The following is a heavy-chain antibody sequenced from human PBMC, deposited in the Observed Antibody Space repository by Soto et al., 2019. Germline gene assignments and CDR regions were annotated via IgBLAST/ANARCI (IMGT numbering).Heavy chain of an antibody. CDR1: GGSFSGFY. V-gene: IGHV4-34*01. J-gene: IGHJ2*01. Sequence: PSETLSLTCAVHGGSFSGFYWTWIRQPPGKGLEWIGEINHSGSSNYNPPLKSRVTMSLDTSRNQFSQSLNSVTAADTAVYYCARMAGPWYFDLWGRGTLVTVSS. CDR3: ARMAGPWYFDL. CDR2: INHSGSS.